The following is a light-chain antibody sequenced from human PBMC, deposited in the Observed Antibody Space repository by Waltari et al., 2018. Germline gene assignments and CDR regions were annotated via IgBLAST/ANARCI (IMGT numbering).Light chain of an antibody. Sequence: QSVLTQQPSASGTPGQRVTISCSGSSSNIGTNSVNWYQQFPGTAPKLLIYSNNHLPSGVPDRFSGSKSGTSASLAISGLRSEDEAHYYCAAWDDRLNGVVFGGGTKLTVL. J-gene: IGLJ2*01. CDR1: SSNIGTNS. V-gene: IGLV1-44*01. CDR3: AAWDDRLNGVV. CDR2: SNN.